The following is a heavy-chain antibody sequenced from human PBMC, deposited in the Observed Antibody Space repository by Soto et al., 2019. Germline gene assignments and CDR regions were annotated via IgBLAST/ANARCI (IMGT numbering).Heavy chain of an antibody. D-gene: IGHD6-13*01. J-gene: IGHJ4*02. CDR1: GYTFTSYA. Sequence: ASVKVSCKASGYTFTSYAMHWVRQAPGQRLEWMGWINAGNGNTKYSQKFQGRVEILRDISASPAYMEVSSLSSEDAAGCYCPWGRSRWYRGPRNDYWGGGTLV. V-gene: IGHV1-3*01. CDR2: INAGNGNT. CDR3: PWGRSRWYRGPRNDY.